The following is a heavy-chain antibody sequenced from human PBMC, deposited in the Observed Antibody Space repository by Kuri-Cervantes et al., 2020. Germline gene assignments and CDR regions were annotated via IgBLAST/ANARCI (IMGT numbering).Heavy chain of an antibody. D-gene: IGHD3-16*02. J-gene: IGHJ3*02. V-gene: IGHV1-18*01. CDR2: ISTYNGNT. CDR3: ARGGTYDYIWGSFRNDGFDI. CDR1: VYTFTFSGYG. Sequence: ASVTVSCKASVYTFTFSGYGIGWVRQAPGQGRECMGWISTYNGNTNDAQNLQGRVTMTTDTSTSTAYMERRSLRSDDTAVYYCARGGTYDYIWGSFRNDGFDIWGQGTMVTVSS.